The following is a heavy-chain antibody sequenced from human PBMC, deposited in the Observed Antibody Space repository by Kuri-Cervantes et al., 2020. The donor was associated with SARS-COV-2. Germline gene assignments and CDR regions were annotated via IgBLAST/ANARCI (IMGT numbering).Heavy chain of an antibody. V-gene: IGHV3-11*04. J-gene: IGHJ5*02. CDR2: ISSSGSTI. CDR1: GFTFSDYY. D-gene: IGHD3-3*01. Sequence: GGSLRLSCAACGFTFSDYYMSWIRQAPGKGLEWVSYISSSGSTIYYADSVKGRFTISRDNAKNSLYLQMNSLRAEDTAVYYCAREANDFWSGYYPAVKGWFDPWGQGTLVTVSS. CDR3: AREANDFWSGYYPAVKGWFDP.